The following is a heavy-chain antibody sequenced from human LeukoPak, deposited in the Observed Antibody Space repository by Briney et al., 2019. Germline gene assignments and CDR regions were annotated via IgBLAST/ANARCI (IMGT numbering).Heavy chain of an antibody. J-gene: IGHJ6*03. CDR1: GGSISSSSYY. D-gene: IGHD3-22*01. Sequence: SETLSLTCTVSGGSISSSSYYWGWIRQPPGKGLEWIGSIYYSGSTYYNPSLKSRVTISVDTSKNQFSLKLSSVTAADTAVYYCARGMTYYSDSSAYYDYYYYYMDVWGKGTTVTISS. CDR2: IYYSGST. V-gene: IGHV4-39*07. CDR3: ARGMTYYSDSSAYYDYYYYYMDV.